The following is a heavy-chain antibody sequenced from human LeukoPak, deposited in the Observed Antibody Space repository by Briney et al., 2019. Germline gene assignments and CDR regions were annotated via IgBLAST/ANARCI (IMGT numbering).Heavy chain of an antibody. CDR3: AKLLSRYDSSGYYYFEY. V-gene: IGHV3-23*01. Sequence: GGTLRLSCAASGFTFTTYGMTWDRQAPGKGLEWVSGISGSGDSTYYADSVKGRFTISRDNSKNTVSLQMNSLRAEDTAVYYCAKLLSRYDSSGYYYFEYWGQGTLVTVSS. D-gene: IGHD3-22*01. J-gene: IGHJ4*02. CDR1: GFTFTTYG. CDR2: ISGSGDST.